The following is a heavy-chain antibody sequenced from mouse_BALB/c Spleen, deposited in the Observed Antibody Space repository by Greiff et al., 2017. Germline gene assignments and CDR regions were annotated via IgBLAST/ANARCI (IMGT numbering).Heavy chain of an antibody. Sequence: DVKLVESGGGLVKPGGSLKLSCAASGFAFSSYDMSWVRQTPEKRLEWVAYISSGGGSTYYPDTVKGRFTISRDNAKNTLYLQMSSLKSEDTAMYYCARHSAYGNYDAYWGQGTLVTVSA. J-gene: IGHJ3*01. CDR1: GFAFSSYD. CDR3: ARHSAYGNYDAY. CDR2: ISSGGGST. V-gene: IGHV5-12-1*01. D-gene: IGHD2-1*01.